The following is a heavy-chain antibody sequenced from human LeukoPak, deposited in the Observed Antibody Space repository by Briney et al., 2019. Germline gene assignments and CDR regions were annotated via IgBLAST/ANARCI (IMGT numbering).Heavy chain of an antibody. V-gene: IGHV3-30*18. Sequence: GGSLRLSCAASGFTLGHYDMHWVRQAPGEGLEWVAVMSYDGTNKYYTDSVRGRFTISRDSSTNSLYLQVNSLRAEDTAVYFCAKDLSRNFHWYYMDVWGKGTTVTVSS. D-gene: IGHD1-14*01. CDR3: AKDLSRNFHWYYMDV. CDR2: MSYDGTNK. CDR1: GFTLGHYD. J-gene: IGHJ6*03.